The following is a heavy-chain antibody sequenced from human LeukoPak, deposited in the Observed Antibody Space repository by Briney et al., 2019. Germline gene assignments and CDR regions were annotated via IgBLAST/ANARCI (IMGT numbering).Heavy chain of an antibody. V-gene: IGHV4-61*05. CDR3: ARQGQHYDFWSGPAPGYYYYGMDV. Sequence: SSETLSLTCTVSGGSISSSSYYWGWIRQPPGKGLEWIGYIYYSGSTNYNPSLKSRVTISVDTSKNQFSLRLSSVTAADTAVYYCARQGQHYDFWSGPAPGYYYYGMDVWGQGTTVTVSS. CDR1: GGSISSSSYY. CDR2: IYYSGST. D-gene: IGHD3-3*01. J-gene: IGHJ6*02.